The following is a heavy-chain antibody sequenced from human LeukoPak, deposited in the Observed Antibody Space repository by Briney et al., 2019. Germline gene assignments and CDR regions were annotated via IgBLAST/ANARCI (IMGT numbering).Heavy chain of an antibody. D-gene: IGHD4-17*01. CDR1: GYTFTSYG. J-gene: IGHJ6*02. CDR2: ISAYNGNT. V-gene: IGHV1-18*01. CDR3: ARGFGGDYEYYYYYGMDV. Sequence: ASVKVSCKASGYTFTSYGISWVRQAPGQGLEWMGWISAYNGNTNYAQKLQGRVTMTTDTSTSTAYMELRSLRSEDTAVYYCARGFGGDYEYYYYYGMDVWGQGTTVTVSS.